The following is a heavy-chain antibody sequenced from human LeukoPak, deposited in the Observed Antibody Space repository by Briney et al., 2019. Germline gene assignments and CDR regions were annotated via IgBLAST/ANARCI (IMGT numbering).Heavy chain of an antibody. D-gene: IGHD3-10*01. CDR3: ARERTPRGRGSGRDLYYYYMDV. Sequence: GGSLRLSCAASGFTFSSYAMSWVRQAPGKGLEWGSAISGSGGSTYYADSVKGRFTICRDNSKNTLYLQMNSLRAEDTAVYYCARERTPRGRGSGRDLYYYYMDVWGKGTTVTISS. CDR2: ISGSGGST. CDR1: GFTFSSYA. J-gene: IGHJ6*03. V-gene: IGHV3-23*01.